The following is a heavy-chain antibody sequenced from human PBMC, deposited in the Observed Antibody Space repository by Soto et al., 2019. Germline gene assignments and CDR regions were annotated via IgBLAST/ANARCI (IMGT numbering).Heavy chain of an antibody. CDR1: GGSISSYY. V-gene: IGHV4-59*08. CDR2: IYYSGST. CDR3: ARHPTGTEYDFDY. D-gene: IGHD4-17*01. Sequence: QVQLQESGPGLVKPSETLSLTCTVSGGSISSYYWSWIRQPPGKGLEWIGYIYYSGSTNYNPSLKGRVTIPVDTSKNQFALKRSSVTAADTPVYYWARHPTGTEYDFDYWGQGTLVTVSS. J-gene: IGHJ4*02.